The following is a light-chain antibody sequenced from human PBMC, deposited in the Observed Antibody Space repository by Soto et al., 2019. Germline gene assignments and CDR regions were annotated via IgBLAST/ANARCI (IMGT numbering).Light chain of an antibody. CDR2: DVS. V-gene: IGLV2-14*03. CDR1: SNDVGGYNY. J-gene: IGLJ1*01. CDR3: SSYTSSSLYV. Sequence: QSALTQPASVSGSPGQSITISCTGTSNDVGGYNYVSWYQQHPGKAPKLMIYDVSNWPSGVSKRFSGSKSGNTASLTISGLQAEDESDYYCSSYTSSSLYVFGTGTKLTVL.